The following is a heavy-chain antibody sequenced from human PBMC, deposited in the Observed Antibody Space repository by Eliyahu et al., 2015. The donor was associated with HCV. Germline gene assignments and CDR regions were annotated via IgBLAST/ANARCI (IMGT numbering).Heavy chain of an antibody. Sequence: QVQLVQSGAEVKKPGSXXXVSCKAXGXTFSSYAIXWVRQAPGXGLEWMGGIIPIFGTANYAQKFQGRVTITADKSTSTAYMELSSLRSEDTAVYYCARLEAVGWERDDYWGQGTLVTVSS. CDR2: IIPIFGTA. CDR1: GXTFSSYA. J-gene: IGHJ4*02. CDR3: ARLEAVGWERDDY. D-gene: IGHD1-26*01. V-gene: IGHV1-69*06.